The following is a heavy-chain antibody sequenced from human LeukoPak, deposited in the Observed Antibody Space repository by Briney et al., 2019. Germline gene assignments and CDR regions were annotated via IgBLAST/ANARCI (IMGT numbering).Heavy chain of an antibody. CDR3: ARDRGYSGSPVVIHDY. D-gene: IGHD5-12*01. Sequence: PGGSRRLSCAASGFTFRSYAMTWVRQAPGKGLEWVSTISGSGSGTYYTDSVKGRFTISRDNSKNTLYLQMNSLRAEDTAVYYCARDRGYSGSPVVIHDYWGQGTLVTVPS. J-gene: IGHJ4*02. CDR1: GFTFRSYA. V-gene: IGHV3-23*01. CDR2: ISGSGSGT.